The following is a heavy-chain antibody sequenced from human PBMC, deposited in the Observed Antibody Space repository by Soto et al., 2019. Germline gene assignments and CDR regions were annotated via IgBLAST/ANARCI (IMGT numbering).Heavy chain of an antibody. CDR3: ASAGLRFLEWLDY. CDR2: IYYSGST. D-gene: IGHD3-3*01. V-gene: IGHV4-30-4*01. Sequence: PSETLSLTCTVSGGSSSSGDYYWSWIRQPPGKGLEWIGYIYYSGSTYYNPSLKSRVTISVDTSKNQFSLKLSSVTAADTAVYYCASAGLRFLEWLDYWGQGTLVTVSS. J-gene: IGHJ4*02. CDR1: GGSSSSGDYY.